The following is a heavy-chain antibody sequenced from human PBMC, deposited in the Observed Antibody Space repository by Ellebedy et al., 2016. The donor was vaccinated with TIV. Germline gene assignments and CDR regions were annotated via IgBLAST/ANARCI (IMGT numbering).Heavy chain of an antibody. CDR1: GFPFSSYA. CDR3: ARGGRIVVVPAADVDY. J-gene: IGHJ4*02. D-gene: IGHD2-2*01. CDR2: ISYDGSNK. V-gene: IGHV3-30-3*01. Sequence: GGSLRLSXAASGFPFSSYAMHWVRQAPGKGLAWVAVISYDGSNKYYADSVKGRFTISRDNSKNTLYLQMNSLRAEDTAVYYCARGGRIVVVPAADVDYWGQGTLVTVSS.